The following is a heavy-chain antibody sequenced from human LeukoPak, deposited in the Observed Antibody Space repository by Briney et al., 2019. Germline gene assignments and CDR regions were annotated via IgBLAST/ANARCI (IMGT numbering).Heavy chain of an antibody. D-gene: IGHD7-27*01. CDR3: AREEGGKLGIDYYFDY. Sequence: GGSLRLSCAASGFTFSDYYMNWVRQAPGKGLEWVSSISSSSIYIYYADSVKGRFTISRDNAKNSLYPQMNSLRAEDTAMYYCAREEGGKLGIDYYFDYWGQGTLVTVSS. CDR1: GFTFSDYY. J-gene: IGHJ4*02. CDR2: ISSSSIYI. V-gene: IGHV3-21*06.